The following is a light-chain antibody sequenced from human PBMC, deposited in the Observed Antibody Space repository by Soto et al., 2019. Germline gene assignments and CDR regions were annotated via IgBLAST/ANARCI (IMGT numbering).Light chain of an antibody. CDR3: LQFNTFPWT. CDR2: GAS. V-gene: IGKV1-5*01. J-gene: IGKJ1*01. CDR1: QSIRSY. Sequence: GDRVTITCLASQSIRSYLAWYQQKPGKAPNLLIYGASSLERGVPSRFSGSGSGTEFTLTISSLQPDDFATYYCLQFNTFPWTFGQGTKVDI.